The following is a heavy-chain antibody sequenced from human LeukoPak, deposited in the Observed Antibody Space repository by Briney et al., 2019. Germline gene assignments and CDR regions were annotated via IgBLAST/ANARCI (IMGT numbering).Heavy chain of an antibody. CDR1: GFTFSNFG. CDR2: IRYDGSNK. J-gene: IGHJ4*02. D-gene: IGHD3-22*01. Sequence: PGGSLRLSCAASGFTFSNFGMHWVRQSPGKGLEWVAFIRYDGSNKYYADSVKGRFTISRDNSKTTLYLQRNSQRVEETAVYYCAKYAPVTMLVSFGWGQGTLVTVSS. CDR3: AKYAPVTMLVSFG. V-gene: IGHV3-30*02.